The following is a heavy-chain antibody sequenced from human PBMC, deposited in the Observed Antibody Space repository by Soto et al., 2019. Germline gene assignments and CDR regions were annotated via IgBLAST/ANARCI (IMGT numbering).Heavy chain of an antibody. CDR2: ISAYNGNT. J-gene: IGHJ4*02. D-gene: IGHD6-19*01. CDR3: ARVPHRIAVADTTDY. Sequence: GASVKVSCKASGYTFTSYGISWVRQAPGQGLEWMGWISAYNGNTNYAQKLQGRVTMTTDTSTSTAYMELRSLRSDDTAVYYCARVPHRIAVADTTDYWGQGTLVTVSS. CDR1: GYTFTSYG. V-gene: IGHV1-18*01.